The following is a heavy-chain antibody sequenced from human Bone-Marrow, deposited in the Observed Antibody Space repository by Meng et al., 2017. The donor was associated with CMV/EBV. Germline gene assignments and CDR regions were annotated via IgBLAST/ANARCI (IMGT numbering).Heavy chain of an antibody. CDR3: ARGSPINYYDSSGYPLLNWFDP. Sequence: SWVRQAPGKGLEWIGYIYHSGSTYYNPSLKSRVTISVDRSKNQFSLKLSSVTAADTAVYYCARGSPINYYDSSGYPLLNWFDPWGQGTLVTVSS. J-gene: IGHJ5*02. V-gene: IGHV4-30-2*01. CDR2: IYHSGST. D-gene: IGHD3-22*01.